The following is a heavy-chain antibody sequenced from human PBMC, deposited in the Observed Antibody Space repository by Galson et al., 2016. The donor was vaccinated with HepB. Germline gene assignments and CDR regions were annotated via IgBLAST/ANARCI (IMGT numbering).Heavy chain of an antibody. CDR1: GFIFSDYA. J-gene: IGHJ4*02. D-gene: IGHD5-18*01. CDR3: TRDRRDSDGIYYGVLED. Sequence: SLRLSCAASGFIFSDYAMIWVRPAPGKGLEWVAAISYHGDNQFYADSVRGRFTISRDNSGNTVFLQMNSLSADDTALYYCTRDRRDSDGIYYGVLEDWGQGALVSVSS. V-gene: IGHV3-30*04. CDR2: ISYHGDNQ.